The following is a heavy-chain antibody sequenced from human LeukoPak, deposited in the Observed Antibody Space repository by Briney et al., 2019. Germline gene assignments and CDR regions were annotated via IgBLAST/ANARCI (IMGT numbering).Heavy chain of an antibody. Sequence: PGGSLRLSCAASGFTFSSYWMHWVRQAPGKGLVWVSRINSDGSNISYMDSEKGRFTISRDNAKNTLYLQMNSLRGEDTAVYYCAREAMGATMYHLDSWGQGTLVTVSS. CDR3: AREAMGATMYHLDS. CDR1: GFTFSSYW. J-gene: IGHJ4*02. D-gene: IGHD5-24*01. CDR2: INSDGSNI. V-gene: IGHV3-74*01.